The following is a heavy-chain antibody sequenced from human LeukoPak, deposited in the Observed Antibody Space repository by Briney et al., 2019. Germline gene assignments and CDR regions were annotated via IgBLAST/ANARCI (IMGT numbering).Heavy chain of an antibody. J-gene: IGHJ6*03. Sequence: PGGSLRLSCAASGFTFSGSAMHWVRQASGKGLEWVGRIRSKANSYATAYAASVKGRFTISRDDSKNTAYLQMNSLKTEDTAVYYCTVLGLRMKAYYYYYMDVWGKGTTVTISS. D-gene: IGHD4-17*01. CDR3: TVLGLRMKAYYYYYMDV. CDR1: GFTFSGSA. V-gene: IGHV3-73*01. CDR2: IRSKANSYAT.